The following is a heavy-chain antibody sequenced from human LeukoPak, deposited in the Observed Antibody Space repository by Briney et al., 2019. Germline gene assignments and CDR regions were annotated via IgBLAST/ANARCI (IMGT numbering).Heavy chain of an antibody. CDR1: GGSISSSSYY. J-gene: IGHJ6*03. V-gene: IGHV4-39*01. D-gene: IGHD3-10*01. CDR3: ARHARDYYGSGSYYNGLYYYYMDV. CDR2: IYYSGST. Sequence: SETLSLTCTVSGGSISSSSYYWGWIRQPPGKGLEWIGSIYYSGSTYYNPSLKSRVTISVDTSKNQFSLKLSSVTAADTAVYYCARHARDYYGSGSYYNGLYYYYMDVWGKGTTVTVSS.